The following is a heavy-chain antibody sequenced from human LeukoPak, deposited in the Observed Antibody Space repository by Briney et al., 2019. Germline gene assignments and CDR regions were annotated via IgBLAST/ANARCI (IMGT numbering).Heavy chain of an antibody. CDR3: ARESGPYGSGGSWFDP. V-gene: IGHV3-11*06. J-gene: IGHJ5*02. CDR1: GFTFSDYY. Sequence: GGSLRLSCAASGFTFSDYYMSWLRQAPGKGLEWASYISSSSSYTNYADSVKGRFTISRDNAKNSLYLQMNSLTAEYTAVYYCARESGPYGSGGSWFDPWGQGTLVTVSS. D-gene: IGHD3-10*01. CDR2: ISSSSSYT.